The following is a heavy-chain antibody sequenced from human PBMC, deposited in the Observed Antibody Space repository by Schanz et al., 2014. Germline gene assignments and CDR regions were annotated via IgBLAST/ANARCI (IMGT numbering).Heavy chain of an antibody. V-gene: IGHV3-33*06. D-gene: IGHD3-16*01. Sequence: QVQLVESGGGVVQPGRSLRLSCATSGLNFDYYGMNWVRQAPGKGLEWVANIGYDGSEKYYVDSVKGRFTISRDNSKDTLYLQMSGLTPDDTAVYYCAKDLYNYGIFDSWGQGTLVTVSS. CDR2: IGYDGSEK. CDR1: GLNFDYYG. J-gene: IGHJ5*01. CDR3: AKDLYNYGIFDS.